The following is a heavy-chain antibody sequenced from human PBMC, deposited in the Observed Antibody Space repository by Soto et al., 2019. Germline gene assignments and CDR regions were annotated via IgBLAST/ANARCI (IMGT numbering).Heavy chain of an antibody. D-gene: IGHD6-19*01. CDR2: IIPIFGTA. J-gene: IGHJ4*02. Sequence: QVQLVQSGAEVKKPGSSVKVSCKASGGTFSSYAISWVRQAPGQGLEWMGGIIPIFGTANYAQKFQGRVTITADKSTSTAYMELRSLRSEDTAVYYCARQQWLVFASERYFDYWGQGTLVTVSS. CDR1: GGTFSSYA. CDR3: ARQQWLVFASERYFDY. V-gene: IGHV1-69*06.